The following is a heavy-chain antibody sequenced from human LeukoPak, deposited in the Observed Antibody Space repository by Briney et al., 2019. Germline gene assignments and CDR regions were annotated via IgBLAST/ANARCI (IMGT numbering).Heavy chain of an antibody. J-gene: IGHJ3*02. V-gene: IGHV4-59*01. D-gene: IGHD1-26*01. CDR3: ARDSGSSFHVFDI. CDR2: IFYTGST. CDR1: GGSIGVYY. Sequence: SETLSLTCTVSGGSIGVYYWSWIRQPPGKGLEWIGYIFYTGSTNYNPSLQGRVTISVDTSKNQSSLKLYSVTAADTAVYYCARDSGSSFHVFDIWGQGTVFTVSS.